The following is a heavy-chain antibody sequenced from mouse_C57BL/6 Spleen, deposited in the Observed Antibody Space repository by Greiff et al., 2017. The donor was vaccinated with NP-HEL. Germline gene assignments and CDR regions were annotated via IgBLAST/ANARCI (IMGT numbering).Heavy chain of an antibody. V-gene: IGHV3-1*01. D-gene: IGHD1-1*01. CDR3: GRAGNYYGSFDY. J-gene: IGHJ2*01. CDR1: GYSITSGYD. Sequence: DVQLQESGPGMVKPSQSLSLTCTVTGYSITSGYDWHWIRHFPGNKLEWMCYISYSGSTNYNQSLKSRISITHDTSKNHFFLQLNTVTTEDTAKYDCGRAGNYYGSFDYWGQGTTLTVSS. CDR2: ISYSGST.